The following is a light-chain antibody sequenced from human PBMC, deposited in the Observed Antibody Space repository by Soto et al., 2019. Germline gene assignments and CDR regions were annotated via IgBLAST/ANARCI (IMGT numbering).Light chain of an antibody. Sequence: QSVLTQPPSASGSPGQSVTISCTGISSDVGGYNYVSWYQQHPGKAPKLIIYEVTKRPSGVPDRFSGSNSANTASLTVSGLQAEDEADYYCGSYADTNTGLFGGGTQLTVL. V-gene: IGLV2-8*01. J-gene: IGLJ7*01. CDR2: EVT. CDR3: GSYADTNTGL. CDR1: SSDVGGYNY.